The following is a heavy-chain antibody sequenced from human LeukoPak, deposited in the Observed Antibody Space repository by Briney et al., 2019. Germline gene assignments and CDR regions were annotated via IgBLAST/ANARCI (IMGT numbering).Heavy chain of an antibody. Sequence: PGGSLRLSCAASGFTFSSYAMSRVRQAPGKGLEWVSAISSSGGSTYYADSVKGRFTISRDNSKNTLYLQMNSLRAEDTAVYYCAKDQGSAAAGLFDYWGQGTLVTVSS. D-gene: IGHD6-13*01. J-gene: IGHJ4*02. CDR1: GFTFSSYA. CDR3: AKDQGSAAAGLFDY. CDR2: ISSSGGST. V-gene: IGHV3-23*01.